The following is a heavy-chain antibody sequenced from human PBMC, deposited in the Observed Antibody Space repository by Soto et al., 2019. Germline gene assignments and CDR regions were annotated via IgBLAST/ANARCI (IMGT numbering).Heavy chain of an antibody. V-gene: IGHV3-66*01. CDR3: ARIWRGDTIDY. Sequence: EVQLVESGGGLVQPGGSLRLSCAASGFTVSSNYMSWVRQAPGKGLEWVSVIYSGGSTYYADSVKGRFTISRDNSKNTLYLQMNSLRAEDTAVYYCARIWRGDTIDYWGQGTLVTVSS. J-gene: IGHJ4*02. CDR1: GFTVSSNY. CDR2: IYSGGST. D-gene: IGHD2-21*02.